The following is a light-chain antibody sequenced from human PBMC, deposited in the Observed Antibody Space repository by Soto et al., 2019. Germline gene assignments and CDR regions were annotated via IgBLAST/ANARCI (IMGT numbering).Light chain of an antibody. V-gene: IGLV2-14*01. CDR1: SSDVGGYNY. Sequence: QSALTQPASVSGSPGQSITISCTGTSSDVGGYNYVSWYQQHPGKAPKLMIYDVSNRPSGVSNRFSGPKSGNTASLTISGLQAEDEADYFCSSYTSSSTLYVFGTGTKRTVL. CDR2: DVS. CDR3: SSYTSSSTLYV. J-gene: IGLJ1*01.